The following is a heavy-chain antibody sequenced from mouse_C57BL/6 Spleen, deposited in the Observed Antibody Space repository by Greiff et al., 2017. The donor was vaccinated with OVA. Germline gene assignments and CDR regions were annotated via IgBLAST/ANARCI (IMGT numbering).Heavy chain of an antibody. D-gene: IGHD4-1*01. CDR1: GYTFTSYW. V-gene: IGHV1-69*01. CDR2: IDPSDSYT. Sequence: QVHVKQPGAELVMPGASVKLSCKASGYTFTSYWMHWVKQRPGQGLEWIGEIDPSDSYTNYNQKFKGKSTLTVDKSSSTAYMQLSSLTSEDSAVYYCASRTGKEDYWGQGTTLTVSS. J-gene: IGHJ2*01. CDR3: ASRTGKEDY.